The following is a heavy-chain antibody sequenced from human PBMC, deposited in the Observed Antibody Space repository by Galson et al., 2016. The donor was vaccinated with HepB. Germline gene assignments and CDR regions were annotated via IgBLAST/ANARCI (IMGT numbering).Heavy chain of an antibody. CDR1: GIPVSPGGRF. CDR3: ARLTGVGYFDY. J-gene: IGHJ4*02. Sequence: ALVKPTQTLTLTCTFSGIPVSPGGRFVSWIRQSPGRALEWLALMDVDDAGYSSTSPRAGLTISKGAAKNQVVLRMTNMHPVDTGTYYCARLTGVGYFDYWGQGIAVTVSS. CDR2: MDVDDAG. V-gene: IGHV2-70*01. D-gene: IGHD1-1*01.